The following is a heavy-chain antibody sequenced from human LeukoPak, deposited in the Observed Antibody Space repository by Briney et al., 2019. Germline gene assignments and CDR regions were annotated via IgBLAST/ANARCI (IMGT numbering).Heavy chain of an antibody. D-gene: IGHD1-26*01. J-gene: IGHJ1*01. CDR2: ITPFNGNT. Sequence: SVKVSCKASGYTFSYRYLHWVRQAPGQTLDWMGWITPFNGNTKYAQKFHDRVTITRDTSMSTAYMELSGLKSEDTAMYYCAVGSDVGGYLAFQYWGQGTLVTVSS. CDR3: AVGSDVGGYLAFQY. V-gene: IGHV1-45*02. CDR1: GYTFSYRY.